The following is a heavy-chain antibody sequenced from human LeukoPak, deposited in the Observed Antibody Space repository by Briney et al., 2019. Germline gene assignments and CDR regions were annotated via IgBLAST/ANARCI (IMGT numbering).Heavy chain of an antibody. D-gene: IGHD2-21*01. Sequence: PSETLSLTCTVSGGSITTSSSYWAWIRPPPGKGLEWIGDIYYSGKTYYNPSFKSRLTISVDTSKNQFSLSRSSLTAADTAVFYCARLALKSGDHPVWGQGSLVIVSS. CDR1: GGSITTSSSY. CDR3: ARLALKSGDHPV. J-gene: IGHJ4*02. CDR2: IYYSGKT. V-gene: IGHV4-39*01.